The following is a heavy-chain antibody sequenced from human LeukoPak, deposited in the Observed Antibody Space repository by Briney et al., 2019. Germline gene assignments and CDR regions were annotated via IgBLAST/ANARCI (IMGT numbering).Heavy chain of an antibody. CDR1: GYTFTSYG. D-gene: IGHD2-15*01. CDR2: ISAYNGNT. CDR3: AREVYCSGGSCHINWFDP. J-gene: IGHJ5*02. V-gene: IGHV1-18*01. Sequence: ASVKVSCKASGYTFTSYGISWVRQAPGQGLEWMGWISAYNGNTNYAQKLQGRVTMTTDTSTSTAYMELRSLRSDDTAVYYCAREVYCSGGSCHINWFDPWGQGTLVTVSS.